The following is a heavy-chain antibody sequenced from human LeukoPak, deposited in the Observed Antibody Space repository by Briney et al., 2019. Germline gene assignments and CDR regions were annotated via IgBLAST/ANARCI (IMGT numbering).Heavy chain of an antibody. CDR3: ARQWGTRFDI. Sequence: PSETLSLTCTVSGVPIDNYYWTWIRQPPGKRLEWIGYVYSSGNTNYNPSLKSRVTISFGTSKNQFYLKLSSVTAADTALYYCARQWGTRFDIWGQGTMVVVSS. D-gene: IGHD3-16*01. V-gene: IGHV4-59*08. J-gene: IGHJ3*02. CDR1: GVPIDNYY. CDR2: VYSSGNT.